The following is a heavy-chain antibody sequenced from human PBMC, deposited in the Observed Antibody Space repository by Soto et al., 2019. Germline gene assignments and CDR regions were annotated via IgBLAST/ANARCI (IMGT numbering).Heavy chain of an antibody. V-gene: IGHV3-23*01. CDR1: VFTFSSYA. CDR2: ISGSGGSA. Sequence: HPGGSLRLSCAASVFTFSSYAMSWVRQAPGKGLEWVSAISGSGGSAYYADSVKGRFTISRDNSKNTLYLQMNSLRAEDTAVYYCAKSHSPVPGNRDYWGQGTLVTVSS. CDR3: AKSHSPVPGNRDY. D-gene: IGHD3-10*01. J-gene: IGHJ4*02.